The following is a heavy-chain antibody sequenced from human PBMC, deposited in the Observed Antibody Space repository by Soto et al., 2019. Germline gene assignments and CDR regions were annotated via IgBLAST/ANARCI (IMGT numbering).Heavy chain of an antibody. V-gene: IGHV3-48*01. J-gene: IGHJ4*02. CDR3: VRKGGYFPNGYLDS. CDR2: IGRTSTDT. Sequence: QLVESGGGLVQPGRSLRLACAASGFTLRVYTMPGGRQDPGKWLEWVSCIGRTSTDTYYADSLKGRFTISRDNAKNSVYLQINSLRVEDTAVYYCVRKGGYFPNGYLDSWGQGTLVTVCS. CDR1: GFTLRVYT. D-gene: IGHD3-22*01.